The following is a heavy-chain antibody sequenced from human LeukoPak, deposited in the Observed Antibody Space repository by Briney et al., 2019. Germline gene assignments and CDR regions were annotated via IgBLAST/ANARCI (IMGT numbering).Heavy chain of an antibody. CDR3: ARHGYNNWFDP. J-gene: IGHJ5*02. D-gene: IGHD6-13*01. V-gene: IGHV4-34*01. Sequence: SETLSLTCAVYGGSFSGYYWSWIRQPPGKGLEWIGEINHSGSTNYNPSLKSRVTISVDTSKNQFSLKLSSVTAADTAVYYCARHGYNNWFDPWGQGTLVTVSS. CDR1: GGSFSGYY. CDR2: INHSGST.